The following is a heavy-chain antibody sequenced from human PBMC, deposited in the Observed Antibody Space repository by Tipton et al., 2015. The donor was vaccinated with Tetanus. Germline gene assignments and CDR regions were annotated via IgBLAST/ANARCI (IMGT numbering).Heavy chain of an antibody. CDR1: GGSISSYY. V-gene: IGHV4-39*01. Sequence: TLSLTCTVSGGSISSYYWSWIRQPPGKGLEWIGSIYYSGSTYYNPSLKSRVTISVDTSKNQFSLKLSSVTAADTAVYYCARGRGSSWFYVWGQGTMVIVSS. D-gene: IGHD6-13*01. CDR3: ARGRGSSWFYV. CDR2: IYYSGST. J-gene: IGHJ3*01.